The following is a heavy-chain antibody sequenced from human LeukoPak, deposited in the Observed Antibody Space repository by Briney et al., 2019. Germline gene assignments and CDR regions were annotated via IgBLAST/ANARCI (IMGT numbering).Heavy chain of an antibody. J-gene: IGHJ5*02. CDR1: GGSISSYY. CDR3: ARGGYDFWSGYLNWFDP. D-gene: IGHD3-3*01. CDR2: IYYSGSA. Sequence: PSETLSLTCTVSGGSISSYYWSWIRQPPGKGLEWIGYIYYSGSANYNPSLKSRVTISVGTSKNQFSLKLSSVTAADTAVYYCARGGYDFWSGYLNWFDPWGQGTLVTVSS. V-gene: IGHV4-59*12.